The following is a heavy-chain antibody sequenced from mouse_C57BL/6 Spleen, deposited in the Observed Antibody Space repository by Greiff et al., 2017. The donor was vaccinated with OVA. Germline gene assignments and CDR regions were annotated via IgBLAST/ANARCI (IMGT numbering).Heavy chain of an antibody. V-gene: IGHV14-2*01. J-gene: IGHJ1*03. CDR1: GFNIKDYY. D-gene: IGHD2-1*01. Sequence: EVKLVESGAELVKPGASVKLSCTASGFNIKDYYMHWVKQRTEQGLEWIGRIDPEDGETKYAPKFQGKATITADTSSNTAYLQLSSLTSEDTAVYYCARREPIYYGNYWYFDVWGTGTTVTVSS. CDR3: ARREPIYYGNYWYFDV. CDR2: IDPEDGET.